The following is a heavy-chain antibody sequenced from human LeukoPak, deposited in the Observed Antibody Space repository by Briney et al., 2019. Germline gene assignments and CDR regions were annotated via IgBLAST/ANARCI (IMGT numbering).Heavy chain of an antibody. CDR3: ARAKYHGGWRGGFF. CDR2: IYYSGST. CDR1: GGSISSGGYY. J-gene: IGHJ4*02. Sequence: SETLSLTCTVSGGSISSGGYYWSWIRQHPGKGLEWIGYIYYSGSTYYNPSLKSRVTISVDTSKNQFSLKLSSVTAADTAAYYCARAKYHGGWRGGFFWGQGTLVTVSS. V-gene: IGHV4-31*03. D-gene: IGHD6-19*01.